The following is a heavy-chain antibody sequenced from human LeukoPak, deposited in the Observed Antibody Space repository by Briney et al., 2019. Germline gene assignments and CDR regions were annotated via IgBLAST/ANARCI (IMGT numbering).Heavy chain of an antibody. D-gene: IGHD6-13*01. CDR1: GGSISSSSYY. V-gene: IGHV4-39*01. CDR2: IYYSGNT. Sequence: LSLTXTVSGGSISSSSYYWGWIRQPPGKDLEWIGTIYYSGNTYYNPSLKSRVTISVDASQNQFSLKLNSVTAADTAVYYCARHPAAGNSYHYGMDVWGQGTTVT. CDR3: ARHPAAGNSYHYGMDV. J-gene: IGHJ6*02.